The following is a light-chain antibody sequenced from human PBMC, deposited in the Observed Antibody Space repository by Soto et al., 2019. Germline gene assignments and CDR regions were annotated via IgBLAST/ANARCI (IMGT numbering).Light chain of an antibody. J-gene: IGLJ1*01. CDR2: EVS. V-gene: IGLV2-14*01. CDR3: CSYTSSTNYV. CDR1: SSDISIYNY. Sequence: QSALTQPASVSGSPGQSITISCTGTSSDISIYNYVSWYQQHPGKAPKLIIYEVSNRPSGISNRFSGAKSGNTASLTISGLQAEDEADYYCCSYTSSTNYVFGAGTKLTVL.